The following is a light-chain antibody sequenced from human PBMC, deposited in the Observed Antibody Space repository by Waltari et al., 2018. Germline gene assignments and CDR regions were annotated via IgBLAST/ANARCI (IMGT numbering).Light chain of an antibody. CDR2: EVN. Sequence: QSALTQPPSASGSPGQSVPISCPGTSRDVGGYKYVSWYQQHPGKAPRLIIYEVNRRPSGVPDRFSGSKSGNTASLTVSGLQAEDEADYYCSSYAVSNNLLFGGGTKLTVL. CDR1: SRDVGGYKY. V-gene: IGLV2-8*01. J-gene: IGLJ2*01. CDR3: SSYAVSNNLL.